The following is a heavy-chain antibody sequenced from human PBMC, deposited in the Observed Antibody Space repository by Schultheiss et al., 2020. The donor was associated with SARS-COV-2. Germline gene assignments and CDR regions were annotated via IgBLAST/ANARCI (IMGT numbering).Heavy chain of an antibody. V-gene: IGHV4-34*01. CDR1: GGSFSGYY. CDR2: INHSGST. D-gene: IGHD2-2*02. J-gene: IGHJ6*02. CDR3: ARADCSSTTCYTRGGLNYYYGMDV. Sequence: SETRSLTCAVYGGSFSGYYWSWIRQPPGKGLEWIGEINHSGSTNYNPSLKSRVTISVDTSKNQFSLKLSSVTAADTAVYYCARADCSSTTCYTRGGLNYYYGMDVWGQGTTVTVSS.